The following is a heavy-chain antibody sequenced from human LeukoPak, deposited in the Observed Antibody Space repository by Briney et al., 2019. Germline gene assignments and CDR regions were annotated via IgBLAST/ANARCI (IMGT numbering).Heavy chain of an antibody. CDR3: AKGRGYNYWDGFDI. V-gene: IGHV3-23*01. CDR2: TSGSGGST. Sequence: PGGSLRLSCAASGFTFSSYAMTWVRQAPGKGLEWVSVTSGSGGSTYYGDSVKGRFTISRDNSKNTLYMQMNSLRAEDTAVYYCAKGRGYNYWDGFDIWGQGTMVTVSS. D-gene: IGHD5-24*01. CDR1: GFTFSSYA. J-gene: IGHJ3*02.